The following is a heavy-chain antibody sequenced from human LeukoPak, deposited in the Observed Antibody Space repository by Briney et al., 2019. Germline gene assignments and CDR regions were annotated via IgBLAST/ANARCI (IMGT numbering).Heavy chain of an antibody. D-gene: IGHD3-22*01. Sequence: SDTLSLTCTVSGGPISPHDWLCMRHPPGKGLEWIAYIYYSGSTNYNPSLKSRVDISVDTSKNQFSLKLSSVTAADTAVYYCARHSPYYYDFDYWGQGTLVTVSS. J-gene: IGHJ4*02. CDR2: IYYSGST. V-gene: IGHV4-59*08. CDR1: GGPISPHD. CDR3: ARHSPYYYDFDY.